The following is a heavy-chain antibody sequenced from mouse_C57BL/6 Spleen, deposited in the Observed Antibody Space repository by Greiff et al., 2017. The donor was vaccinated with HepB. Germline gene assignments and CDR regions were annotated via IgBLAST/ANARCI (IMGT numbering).Heavy chain of an antibody. CDR1: GYTFTSYW. J-gene: IGHJ2*01. D-gene: IGHD1-1*01. CDR2: IDPSDSET. V-gene: IGHV1-52*01. CDR3: ARTATVVATGDFDY. Sequence: VQLQQPGAELVRPGSSVKLSCKASGYTFTSYWMHWVKQRPIQGLEWIGNIDPSDSETHYNQKFKDKATLTVDKSSSTAYMQLSSLTSEDSAVYYCARTATVVATGDFDYWGQGTTLTVSS.